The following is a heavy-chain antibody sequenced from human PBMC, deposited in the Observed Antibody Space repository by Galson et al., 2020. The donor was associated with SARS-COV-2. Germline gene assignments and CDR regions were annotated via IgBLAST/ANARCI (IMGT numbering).Heavy chain of an antibody. D-gene: IGHD3-3*01. CDR3: AKAQTIFGVVTPVFDY. CDR2: ISGSGGST. Sequence: GGSQRLSCAASGFTFSSYAMSWVRQAPGKGLEWVSAISGSGGSTYYADSVKGRFTISRDNSKNTLYLQMNSLRAEDTAVYYCAKAQTIFGVVTPVFDYWVQGTLVTVSS. CDR1: GFTFSSYA. J-gene: IGHJ4*02. V-gene: IGHV3-23*01.